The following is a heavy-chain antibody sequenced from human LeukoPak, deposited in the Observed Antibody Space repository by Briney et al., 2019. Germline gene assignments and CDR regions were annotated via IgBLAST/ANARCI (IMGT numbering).Heavy chain of an antibody. V-gene: IGHV3-64*01. Sequence: PGGPLRLSCAASGFTFSSYAMHWVRQAPGKGLEYVSAISSNGGSTYYANSVKGRFTISRDNSKNTLYLQMGSLRAEDMAVYYCARVGFGAAAGPFTYFDYWGQGTLVTVSS. J-gene: IGHJ4*02. CDR1: GFTFSSYA. D-gene: IGHD6-13*01. CDR2: ISSNGGST. CDR3: ARVGFGAAAGPFTYFDY.